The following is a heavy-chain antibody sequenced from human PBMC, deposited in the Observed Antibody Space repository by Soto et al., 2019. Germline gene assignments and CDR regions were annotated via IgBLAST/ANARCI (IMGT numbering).Heavy chain of an antibody. V-gene: IGHV4-34*01. CDR1: GGSFSGYY. CDR2: LNHRGST. Sequence: QVQLQQGGAGLLKPSETLSLTCAVYGGSFSGYYWSWIRQHPGKGLEWIGELNHRGSTNYNPSLKSRVTISVDTSQNPFSLKLSSVTTADKAVYYCARSGVDWSGGSCSCDYWGQGTLVTVSS. D-gene: IGHD2-15*01. J-gene: IGHJ4*02. CDR3: ARSGVDWSGGSCSCDY.